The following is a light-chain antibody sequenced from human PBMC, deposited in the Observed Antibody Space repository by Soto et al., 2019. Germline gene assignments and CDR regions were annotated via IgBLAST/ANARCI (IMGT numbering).Light chain of an antibody. CDR3: QQSYSIPLT. CDR2: AAS. CDR1: QSISSY. V-gene: IGKV1-39*01. Sequence: DIQMTQSPSSLSASVGDRVTITCRARQSISSYLNWYQQQPGKVPKLLIYAASSLQSGVPSRFSGSGSGTDFTLTISSLQPEDCATYYCQQSYSIPLTFGGGSKVEIK. J-gene: IGKJ4*01.